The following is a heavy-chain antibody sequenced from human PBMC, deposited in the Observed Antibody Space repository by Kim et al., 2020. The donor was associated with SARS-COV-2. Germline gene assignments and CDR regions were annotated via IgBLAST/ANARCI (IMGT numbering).Heavy chain of an antibody. J-gene: IGHJ6*01. V-gene: IGHV3-30*18. Sequence: GGSLRLTCAASGFTFSTYGMHWVRQAPGKGLEWVALISYDGSNKYYADSVKGRFTISRDNSKNTLYLQMDSLRAEDTAVYYCANAFLLGVNFHYYVMDV. CDR2: ISYDGSNK. D-gene: IGHD1-20*01. CDR3: ANAFLLGVNFHYYVMDV. CDR1: GFTFSTYG.